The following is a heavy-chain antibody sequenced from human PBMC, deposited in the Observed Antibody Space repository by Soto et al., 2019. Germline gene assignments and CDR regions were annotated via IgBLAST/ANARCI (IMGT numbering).Heavy chain of an antibody. Sequence: QVQLQESGPGLVKPSQTLSLTCTVSGDSISSNNNYWSWIRQPPGEGLEWIGFISYSGTTSYSPSLKSRVAISLDTSTNQFSLSLSSVTAADTAVYYCARGRGYSYGLDPWGQGTLVTVSS. J-gene: IGHJ5*02. CDR3: ARGRGYSYGLDP. CDR1: GDSISSNNNY. V-gene: IGHV4-30-4*01. D-gene: IGHD5-18*01. CDR2: ISYSGTT.